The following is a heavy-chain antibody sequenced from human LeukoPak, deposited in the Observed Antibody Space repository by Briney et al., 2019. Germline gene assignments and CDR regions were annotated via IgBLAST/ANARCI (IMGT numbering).Heavy chain of an antibody. J-gene: IGHJ4*02. CDR1: GYTFTGYY. V-gene: IGHV1-2*02. CDR2: INPNNGGT. D-gene: IGHD5-18*01. Sequence: ASVKVSCKASGYTFTGYYMHWVRQAPGQGLEWMGWINPNNGGTNYAQKFQGRVTMTRDTSISTAYMELNRLRSDDTAVYYCARDPYSNYFDYWGQGTLVTVSA. CDR3: ARDPYSNYFDY.